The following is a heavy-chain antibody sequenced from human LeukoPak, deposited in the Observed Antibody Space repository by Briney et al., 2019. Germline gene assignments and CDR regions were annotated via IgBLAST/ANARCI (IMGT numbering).Heavy chain of an antibody. J-gene: IGHJ4*02. CDR1: GGSFGGYY. CDR2: INHSGST. Sequence: SETLSLTCAVYGGSFGGYYWSWIRQPPGKGLEWIGEINHSGSTNYNPSLKSRVTISVDTSKNQFSLKLSSVTAADTAVYYGARGYYGSGEKVGFDYWGQGTLVTVSS. V-gene: IGHV4-34*01. D-gene: IGHD3-10*01. CDR3: ARGYYGSGEKVGFDY.